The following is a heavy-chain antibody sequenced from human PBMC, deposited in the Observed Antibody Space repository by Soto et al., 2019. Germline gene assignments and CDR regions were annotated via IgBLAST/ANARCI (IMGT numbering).Heavy chain of an antibody. V-gene: IGHV1-8*01. Sequence: QVQLVQSGAEVREPGASVKVSCKASGYSFTSLDINWVRQTTGQGLEWMGWMQPSSGRTGYAQKFQGRVTMTRDTSITTAYMELSSLTSDDTAFYYCARGVTAGVDYWGQGTLVTGSS. D-gene: IGHD1-26*01. J-gene: IGHJ4*02. CDR3: ARGVTAGVDY. CDR2: MQPSSGRT. CDR1: GYSFTSLD.